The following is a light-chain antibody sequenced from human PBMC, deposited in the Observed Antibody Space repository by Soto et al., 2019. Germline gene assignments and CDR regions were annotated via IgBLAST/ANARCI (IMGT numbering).Light chain of an antibody. CDR2: EGS. CDR1: SSDVGSYNL. Sequence: QSALTQPASVSGSPGQSITISCTGTSSDVGSYNLVSWYQHHPGKAPKLMIFEGSKRPSGVSNRLSGSKSGNTASLTISGLQAEDEADYYCCSYAGSNTWVFGGGTKLTVL. CDR3: CSYAGSNTWV. V-gene: IGLV2-23*01. J-gene: IGLJ3*02.